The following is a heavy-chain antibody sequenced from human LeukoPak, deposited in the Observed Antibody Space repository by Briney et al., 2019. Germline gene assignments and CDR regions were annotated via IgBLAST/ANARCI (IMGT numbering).Heavy chain of an antibody. V-gene: IGHV3-53*01. CDR1: GLTVSRNA. CDR3: ARDRYNYGRDFHYHGADV. J-gene: IGHJ6*02. Sequence: GGSLRLSCAASGLTVSRNAMSWVRQAPGKGLEFISVFYRDGSNADSVKGRFTLSRDDSKNMLHLQMNSLRAEDTAIYYCARDRYNYGRDFHYHGADVWGQGTTVIVSS. CDR2: FYRDGS. D-gene: IGHD5-24*01.